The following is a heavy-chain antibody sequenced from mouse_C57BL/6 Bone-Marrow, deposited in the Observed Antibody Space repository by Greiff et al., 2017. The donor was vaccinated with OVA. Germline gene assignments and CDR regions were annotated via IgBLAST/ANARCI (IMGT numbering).Heavy chain of an antibody. CDR2: ISYDGSN. CDR3: ARWLLRYFDY. Sequence: EVKLMESGPGLVKPSQSLSLTCSVTGYSITSGYYWNWIRQFPGNKLEWMGYISYDGSNNYNPSLKNRISITRDTSKNQFFLKLNSVTTEDTATYYCARWLLRYFDYWGQGTTLTVSS. CDR1: GYSITSGYY. D-gene: IGHD2-3*01. J-gene: IGHJ2*01. V-gene: IGHV3-6*01.